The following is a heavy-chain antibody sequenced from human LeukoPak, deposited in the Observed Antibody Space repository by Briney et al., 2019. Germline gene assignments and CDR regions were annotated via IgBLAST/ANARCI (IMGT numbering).Heavy chain of an antibody. CDR2: IKQDGTEK. CDR1: GFTLGNHW. Sequence: QSGGSLRLSCAASGFTLGNHWMIWVRQAPEKGLECVANIKQDGTEKYYLDSVKGRFTISRDNAKNSLYLQMNSLRVEDTAVYYCARERGFQHWGQGTLVTVSS. D-gene: IGHD3-16*01. V-gene: IGHV3-7*01. J-gene: IGHJ1*01. CDR3: ARERGFQH.